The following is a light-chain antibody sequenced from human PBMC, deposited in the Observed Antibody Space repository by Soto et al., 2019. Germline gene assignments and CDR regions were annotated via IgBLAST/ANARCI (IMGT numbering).Light chain of an antibody. V-gene: IGKV3-15*01. CDR2: DAS. Sequence: ILMTQSPATLSVSPGERATLSCWASQGVRSNLAWYQQKPGQAPSLLIYDASSRATGIPARFSGSGSGTEFTLTISSLQSEDFAVYYCQQYNNWPPWTFGQGTKVEIK. J-gene: IGKJ1*01. CDR3: QQYNNWPPWT. CDR1: QGVRSN.